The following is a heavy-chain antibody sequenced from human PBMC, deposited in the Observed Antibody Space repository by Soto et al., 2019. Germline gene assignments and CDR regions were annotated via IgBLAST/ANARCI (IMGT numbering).Heavy chain of an antibody. CDR1: GFTFNIYG. V-gene: IGHV3-30*18. CDR3: AKDQASGQGSFDS. Sequence: QPGGSLRLSGAASGFTFNIYGMHWVRQAPDKGLEWVALISYDGSNQYYADSVKGRFTISRDNSKNTLFLQMNSLRADDTAVYYCAKDQASGQGSFDSWGQGTLVTVSS. J-gene: IGHJ4*02. CDR2: ISYDGSNQ.